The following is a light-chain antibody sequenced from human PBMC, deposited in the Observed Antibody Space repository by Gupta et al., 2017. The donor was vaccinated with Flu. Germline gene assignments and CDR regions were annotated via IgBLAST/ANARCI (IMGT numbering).Light chain of an antibody. CDR2: WAS. CDR1: QSVLYSSKNKNY. J-gene: IGKJ5*01. CDR3: QQYYSAIT. V-gene: IGKV4-1*01. Sequence: DIVMTQSPDSLAVSLGERATINCKSSQSVLYSSKNKNYLAWYQQKPGQPPKLLIYWASTRESGVPARFSGRGSGTDFTLTISSLQPEDVAAYYCQQYYSAITFGQGTPVEIK.